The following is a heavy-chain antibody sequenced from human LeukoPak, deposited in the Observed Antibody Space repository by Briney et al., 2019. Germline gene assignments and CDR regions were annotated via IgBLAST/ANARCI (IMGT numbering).Heavy chain of an antibody. V-gene: IGHV3-23*01. CDR2: HSGIGSST. J-gene: IGHJ5*02. D-gene: IGHD2-15*01. CDR3: ARGADGVSSNSRGWFDP. Sequence: GGSLRLFCAASGFTFSSYAMSWVRQAPGKGLEWVSGHSGIGSSTYDADSVKSRFTSARDNSKNTLYLQMNSLRAEDTAVYSCARGADGVSSNSRGWFDPWGQGALVTVSS. CDR1: GFTFSSYA.